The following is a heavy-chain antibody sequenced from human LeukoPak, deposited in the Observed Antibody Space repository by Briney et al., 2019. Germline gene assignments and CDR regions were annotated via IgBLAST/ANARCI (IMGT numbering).Heavy chain of an antibody. CDR2: IWYDGSNS. D-gene: IGHD6-6*01. CDR3: ARDMDSSSHYFDY. CDR1: GFTFRSHG. V-gene: IGHV3-33*01. Sequence: GGSLRLSCAASGFTFRSHGMHWVRQAPGKGLQWVGVIWYDGSNSYYAHSVKGRFTISRDNSKNTLYLQMNSLRAEDTAVYYCARDMDSSSHYFDYWGQGALVTVSS. J-gene: IGHJ4*02.